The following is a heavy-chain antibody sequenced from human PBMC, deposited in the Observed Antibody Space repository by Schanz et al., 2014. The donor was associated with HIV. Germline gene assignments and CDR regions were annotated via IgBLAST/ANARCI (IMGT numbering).Heavy chain of an antibody. J-gene: IGHJ6*02. CDR1: GFSFDSFG. V-gene: IGHV3-30*18. D-gene: IGHD3-22*01. CDR3: AKDGNLYDSRYRGKGNYYHYYGMDV. Sequence: EHLLESGGDLIQPGGSLRLSCVASGFSFDSFGMHWVRQAPGKGLEWVAVISYDGVNKHFADSVKGRFTISRDNSKNTLYLQVKRLRTEDTAVYFCAKDGNLYDSRYRGKGNYYHYYGMDVWGQGTTVTVS. CDR2: ISYDGVNK.